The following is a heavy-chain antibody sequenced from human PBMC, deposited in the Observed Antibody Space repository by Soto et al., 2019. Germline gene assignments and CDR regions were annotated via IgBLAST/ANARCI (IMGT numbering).Heavy chain of an antibody. D-gene: IGHD6-13*01. J-gene: IGHJ5*02. CDR1: GDSTSSDY. CDR2: IYYSGPT. V-gene: IGHV4-59*01. CDR3: ARARGSSQNLDT. Sequence: PWETLSLTCSVSGDSTSSDYWSWIRQPPGKGLEWIGYIYYSGPTNYNPSLKSRLTISVDTSKNQFSLKLASVTAADTAVYYCARARGSSQNLDTWGQGALVTVSS.